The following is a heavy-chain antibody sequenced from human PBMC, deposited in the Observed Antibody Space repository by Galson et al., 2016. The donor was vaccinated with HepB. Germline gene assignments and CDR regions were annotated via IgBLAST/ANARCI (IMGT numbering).Heavy chain of an antibody. J-gene: IGHJ4*02. CDR3: ARSISVRCNLYFDF. V-gene: IGHV1-2*06. CDR1: GFTFTDYF. Sequence: SVKVSCKASGFTFTDYFIHWVRQAPGQGLEWMGRINPSSVDTNYAQNFQGRVTLTRDTSISTAYMELTSLTSDDTAVYYCARSISVRCNLYFDFGGQGTLVTVSS. D-gene: IGHD3-16*01. CDR2: INPSSVDT.